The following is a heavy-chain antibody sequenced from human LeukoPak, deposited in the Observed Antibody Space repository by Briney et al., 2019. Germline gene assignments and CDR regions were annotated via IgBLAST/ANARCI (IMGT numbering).Heavy chain of an antibody. Sequence: ESLKISCKGSGYRFTDYWIGWVRQMPGKGLEWMGIIYPGDSDTRYSQSFQGQVTISADKSINTAHLQWSSLKASDTAMYYCARGAAGTTPDYYYFGLDVWGQGTTVRVSS. J-gene: IGHJ6*02. CDR1: GYRFTDYW. CDR3: ARGAAGTTPDYYYFGLDV. V-gene: IGHV5-51*01. D-gene: IGHD1-7*01. CDR2: IYPGDSDT.